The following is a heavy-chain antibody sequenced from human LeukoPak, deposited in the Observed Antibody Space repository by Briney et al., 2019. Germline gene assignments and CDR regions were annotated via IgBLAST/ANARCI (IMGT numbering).Heavy chain of an antibody. J-gene: IGHJ4*02. D-gene: IGHD3-3*01. Sequence: ASVKVSCKVSGYTLTELSMHWVRQAPGKGLEWMGGFDPEDGETIYAQEFQGRVTMTEDTSTDTAYMELSSLRSEDTAVYYCAIRTPSYDFWSGYYFDYWGQGTLVTVSS. CDR2: FDPEDGET. V-gene: IGHV1-24*01. CDR3: AIRTPSYDFWSGYYFDY. CDR1: GYTLTELS.